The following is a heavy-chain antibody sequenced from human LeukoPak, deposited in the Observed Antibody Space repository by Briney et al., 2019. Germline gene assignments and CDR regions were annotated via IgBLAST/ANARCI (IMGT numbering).Heavy chain of an antibody. CDR3: ARTWGPCYWTSTSCYNFYY. J-gene: IGHJ4*02. D-gene: IGHD2-2*02. Sequence: PSETLSLTCKVSGGSISTSHYYWGWIRQPPGEGLEWIGLIYYSGRTYYNPSLKSRLTISVDTSKNAFSLKLSSLNAADTAVYYCARTWGPCYWTSTSCYNFYYWGQGALVTVSS. V-gene: IGHV4-39*02. CDR2: IYYSGRT. CDR1: GGSISTSHYY.